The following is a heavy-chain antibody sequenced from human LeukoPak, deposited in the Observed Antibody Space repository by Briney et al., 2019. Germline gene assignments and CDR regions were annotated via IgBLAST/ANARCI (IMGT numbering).Heavy chain of an antibody. V-gene: IGHV3-66*02. Sequence: GGSLRLSCAASGFTVSSNYMSWVRQAPGKGREGVSVIYSGGSTYYADFVKGRFTISRDNSKNTPYLQMNSLRAEDTAVYYCARDPRYCSSTSCQRSYMDVWGKGTTVTVSS. CDR2: IYSGGST. J-gene: IGHJ6*03. D-gene: IGHD2-2*01. CDR1: GFTVSSNY. CDR3: ARDPRYCSSTSCQRSYMDV.